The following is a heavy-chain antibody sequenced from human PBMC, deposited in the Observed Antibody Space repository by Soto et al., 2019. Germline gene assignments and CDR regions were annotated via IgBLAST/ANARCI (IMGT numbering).Heavy chain of an antibody. CDR3: AKDRYSSVWRGGVDY. Sequence: EVQLLESGGCLVPPGGSLRLYCAASGFTFTSYAMSWLRQAPGKELEWVSAMSGSGGRTNYADSVKGRFTISRDSSKSTLYLEMNSLKADDTALYYCAKDRYSSVWRGGVDYWGQGTLVTVSA. CDR1: GFTFTSYA. CDR2: MSGSGGRT. J-gene: IGHJ4*02. V-gene: IGHV3-23*01. D-gene: IGHD6-19*01.